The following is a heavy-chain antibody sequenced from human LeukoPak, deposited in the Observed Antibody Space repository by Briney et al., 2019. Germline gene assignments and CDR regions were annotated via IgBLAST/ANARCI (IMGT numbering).Heavy chain of an antibody. CDR2: ISYDGSNK. J-gene: IGHJ6*03. CDR3: ARDRLPYCTNGVSYGGYYYMDV. CDR1: GFTFSSYA. Sequence: GRSLRLSCAASGFTFSSYAMHWVRQAPGKGLEWVAVISYDGSNKYYADSVKGRFTISRDNSKNTLYLQMNSLRAEDTAVYYCARDRLPYCTNGVSYGGYYYMDVWGKGTTVTVSS. D-gene: IGHD2-8*01. V-gene: IGHV3-30*01.